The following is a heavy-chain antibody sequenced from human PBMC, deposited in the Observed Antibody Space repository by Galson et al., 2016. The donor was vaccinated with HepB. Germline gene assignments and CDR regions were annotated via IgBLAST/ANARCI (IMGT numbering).Heavy chain of an antibody. J-gene: IGHJ4*02. V-gene: IGHV3-7*03. Sequence: SLRLSCAASGLTFSRHWMSWARQAPGKGLEWVANINQDGSQKYYVDSVKGRFTISRDNSKNTLYLQMNTLRAEDTAVYYCAKAGTSFDYWGQGTLVTVSS. CDR2: INQDGSQK. CDR1: GLTFSRHW. D-gene: IGHD3-10*01. CDR3: AKAGTSFDY.